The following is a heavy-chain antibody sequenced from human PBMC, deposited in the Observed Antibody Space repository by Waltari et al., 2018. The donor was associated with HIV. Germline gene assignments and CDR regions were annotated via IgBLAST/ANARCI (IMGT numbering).Heavy chain of an antibody. CDR2: IIPLFGEA. D-gene: IGHD3-22*01. J-gene: IGHJ6*02. Sequence: QVQLVQSGAEVKNPGSSVKVSCKASGGTVSSPDISWVRQAPGQGLEWMGAIIPLFGEANYAQKFQGRLTITADESTSTAYMELSSLRSEDTAVYYCARVPDRSGYQRYAMDVWGQGTTVTVS. V-gene: IGHV1-69*01. CDR1: GGTVSSPD. CDR3: ARVPDRSGYQRYAMDV.